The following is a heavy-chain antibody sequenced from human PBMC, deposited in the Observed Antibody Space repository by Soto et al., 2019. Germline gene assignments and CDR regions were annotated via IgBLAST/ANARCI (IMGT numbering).Heavy chain of an antibody. D-gene: IGHD1-26*01. CDR2: IYYSGGT. V-gene: IGHV4-39*01. J-gene: IGHJ4*02. CDR1: GGSISRIFYY. CDR3: AKPSGSYLYYFDY. Sequence: SETLSLTCTVSGGSISRIFYYWGWIRQPPGKGLEWIGSIYYSGGTYYNPSLKSRVTISVDTSKNQFSLKLSSVTAAGTAVYYCAKPSGSYLYYFDYWGQGTLVTVSS.